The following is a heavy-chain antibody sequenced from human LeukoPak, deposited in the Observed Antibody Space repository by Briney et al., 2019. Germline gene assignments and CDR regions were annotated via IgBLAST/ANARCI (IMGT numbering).Heavy chain of an antibody. J-gene: IGHJ3*02. CDR2: IIPIFGTA. V-gene: IGHV1-69*13. D-gene: IGHD5-18*01. CDR1: GGTFSSYA. CDR3: ARENSYDHGPFDI. Sequence: ASVKVSCKASGGTFSSYAISWVRQAPGQGLEWMGGIIPIFGTANYAQKFQGRVTITADESTSTAYMELSSLRSEDTAVYYCARENSYDHGPFDIWGQGTMVTVSS.